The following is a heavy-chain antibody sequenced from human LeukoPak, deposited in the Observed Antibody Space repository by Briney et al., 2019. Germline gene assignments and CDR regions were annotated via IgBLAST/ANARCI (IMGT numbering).Heavy chain of an antibody. Sequence: SQTLSLTCAISGDSVSSNSAGWNWIRQPPSRGLEWLGRTYYRSKWYNDYALSLRSRITISPDTSKHQFSLQLNSVTPEDTAVYYCARGAAGARGDWFDSWGQGTLVTVSS. CDR2: TYYRSKWYN. D-gene: IGHD1-26*01. CDR1: GDSVSSNSAG. V-gene: IGHV6-1*01. J-gene: IGHJ5*01. CDR3: ARGAAGARGDWFDS.